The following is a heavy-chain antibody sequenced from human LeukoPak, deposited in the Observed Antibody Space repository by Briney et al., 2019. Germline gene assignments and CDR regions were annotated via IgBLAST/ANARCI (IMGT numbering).Heavy chain of an antibody. CDR3: ARGPKSIAVAGGD. Sequence: SETLSLTCTVSGGSISSYYWSWIWQPPGKGLEWIGHIYYSGSTNYNPSLKSRVTISVDTSKNQFSLKLSSVTAADTAVYYCARGPKSIAVAGGDWGQGTLVTVSS. CDR1: GGSISSYY. J-gene: IGHJ4*02. D-gene: IGHD6-19*01. V-gene: IGHV4-59*12. CDR2: IYYSGST.